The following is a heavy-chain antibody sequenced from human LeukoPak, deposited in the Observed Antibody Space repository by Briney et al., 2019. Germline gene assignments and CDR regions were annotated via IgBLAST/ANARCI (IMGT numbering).Heavy chain of an antibody. J-gene: IGHJ6*02. CDR1: GGTLSSYS. D-gene: IGHD4-23*01. V-gene: IGHV1-69*13. Sequence: SVKVSCKASGGTLSSYSISWVRQAPGQGLEWMGGIIPIFGSANFAQKFQGRVTVTADDSTNTAYMELSSLRSEDTAFYYCARGLSRWSTPTSSYYYRMDVWGQGTTVVVSS. CDR2: IIPIFGSA. CDR3: ARGLSRWSTPTSSYYYRMDV.